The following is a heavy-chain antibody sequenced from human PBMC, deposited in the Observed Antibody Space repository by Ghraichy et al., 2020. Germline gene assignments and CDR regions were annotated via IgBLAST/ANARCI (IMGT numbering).Heavy chain of an antibody. CDR2: ISSSSSYI. D-gene: IGHD3-3*01. J-gene: IGHJ5*02. V-gene: IGHV3-21*01. CDR1: GFTFSSYS. Sequence: GESLNISCAASGFTFSSYSMNWVRQAPGKGLEWVSSISSSSSYIYYADSVKGRFTISRDNAKNSLYLQMNSLRAEDTAVYYCARIYDFWSGFLEDPWGQGTLVTVSS. CDR3: ARIYDFWSGFLEDP.